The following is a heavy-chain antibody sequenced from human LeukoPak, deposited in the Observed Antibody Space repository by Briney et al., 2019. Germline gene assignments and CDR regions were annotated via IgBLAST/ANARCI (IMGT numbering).Heavy chain of an antibody. V-gene: IGHV1-2*06. Sequence: ASVKVSCKASGYTFTGYYMHWVRQATGQGLEWMGRINPNSGGTNYAQKFQGRVTMTRDTSISTAYMELSRLRSDDTAVYYCARTQFKVGATFNYWGQGTLVTVSS. CDR2: INPNSGGT. D-gene: IGHD1-26*01. J-gene: IGHJ4*02. CDR1: GYTFTGYY. CDR3: ARTQFKVGATFNY.